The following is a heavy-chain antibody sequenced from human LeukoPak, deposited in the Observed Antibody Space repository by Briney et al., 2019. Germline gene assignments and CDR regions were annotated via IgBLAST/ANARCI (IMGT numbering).Heavy chain of an antibody. CDR1: GFTFSSYW. CDR3: ARRVMASFDY. J-gene: IGHJ4*02. Sequence: GGSLRLSCAASGFTFSSYWMSWVRQAPGKGLEWVGRTTNKANSYTTEYAASVKGRFTISRDDSKNSLYLQMNSLKTEDTAVYYCARRVMASFDYWGQGTLVTVSS. V-gene: IGHV3-72*01. D-gene: IGHD2-8*01. CDR2: TTNKANSYTT.